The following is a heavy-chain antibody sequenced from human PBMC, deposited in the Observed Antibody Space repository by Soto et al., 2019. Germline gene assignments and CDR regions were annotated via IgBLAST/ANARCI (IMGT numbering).Heavy chain of an antibody. V-gene: IGHV4-39*01. CDR3: ARFPSYYDFWSGYYYYYGMDV. D-gene: IGHD3-3*01. J-gene: IGHJ6*02. Sequence: SETLSLTCTVSGGSISSSSYYWGWIRQNPGKGQEWSGCIYYSGSTYYNPSLKSRVTISVDTSKNQFSLKLSSVTAADTAVYYCARFPSYYDFWSGYYYYYGMDVWGQGTTVTVSS. CDR2: IYYSGST. CDR1: GGSISSSSYY.